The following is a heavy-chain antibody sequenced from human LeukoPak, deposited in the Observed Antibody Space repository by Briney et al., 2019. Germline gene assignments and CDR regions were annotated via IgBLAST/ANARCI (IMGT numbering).Heavy chain of an antibody. Sequence: PGGSLRLSCAASGFTFSNFGMHWVRQAPGKGLEWVAIIWYDGSDNYYADSVKDRFTISRDNSKNTLYLQMNSLRAEDTAVYYCAKETSGSYRGLFDYWGQGTLVTVSS. J-gene: IGHJ4*02. V-gene: IGHV3-33*06. CDR1: GFTFSNFG. D-gene: IGHD1-26*01. CDR2: IWYDGSDN. CDR3: AKETSGSYRGLFDY.